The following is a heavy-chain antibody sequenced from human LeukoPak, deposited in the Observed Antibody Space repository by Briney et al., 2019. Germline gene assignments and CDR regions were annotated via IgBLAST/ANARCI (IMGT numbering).Heavy chain of an antibody. CDR1: GGSISSDY. CDR2: IYYSGST. V-gene: IGHV4-59*01. CDR3: ARGNDDFDI. J-gene: IGHJ3*02. Sequence: SSETLSLTCTVSGGSISSDYWSWIRQPPGKGLEWIGYIYYSGSTNYNPSLKSRVTISVDTSKNQFSLKLGSVTAADTAVYYCARGNDDFDIWGQGTMVTVSS.